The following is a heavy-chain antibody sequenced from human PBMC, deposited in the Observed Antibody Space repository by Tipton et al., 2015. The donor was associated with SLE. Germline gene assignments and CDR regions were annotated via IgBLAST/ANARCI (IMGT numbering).Heavy chain of an antibody. V-gene: IGHV4-61*09. Sequence: TLSLTCSVSGGSITSSSYSWSWIRQPAGKGLEWIGHMYVSGDFGYNPSLKSRVTMSIDMSKNQFALKVTSVTAADTAVYYCGRLGGGYSTEDWGQGAPVTVSS. CDR3: GRLGGGYSTED. D-gene: IGHD1-26*01. CDR1: GGSITSSSYS. CDR2: MYVSGDF. J-gene: IGHJ4*02.